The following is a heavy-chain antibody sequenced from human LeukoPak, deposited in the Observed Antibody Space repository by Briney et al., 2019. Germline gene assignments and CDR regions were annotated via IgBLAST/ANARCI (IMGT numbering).Heavy chain of an antibody. CDR1: GDSLNELS. J-gene: IGHJ5*02. D-gene: IGHD2-8*01. CDR3: ATESGASVMGGLDI. CDR2: FEPEEGET. V-gene: IGHV1-24*01. Sequence: ASVKVSCKVSGDSLNELSIHWERQAPGKGLEWMGGFEPEEGETLQAEKFEGRVNMTEDTSTGTAYLELSSLRSEDMGVYYCATESGASVMGGLDIWGQGILVTVSS.